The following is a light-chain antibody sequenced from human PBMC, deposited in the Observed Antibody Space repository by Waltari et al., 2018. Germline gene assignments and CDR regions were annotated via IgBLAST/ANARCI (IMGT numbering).Light chain of an antibody. Sequence: QSALTQPASVSGSPGQSITISCTGTSSDVGSYNLVSWYQQPPGKAPKLMIYEGSTRPSGVSKRLAGTRSGNTASLTISGLQAEDEADYCCWSYAGSSSWVLGGGTKLSVL. V-gene: IGLV2-23*01. CDR2: EGS. CDR3: WSYAGSSSWV. CDR1: SSDVGSYNL. J-gene: IGLJ3*02.